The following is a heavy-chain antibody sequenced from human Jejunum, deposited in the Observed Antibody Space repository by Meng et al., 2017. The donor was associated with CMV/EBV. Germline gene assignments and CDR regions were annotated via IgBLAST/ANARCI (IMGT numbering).Heavy chain of an antibody. CDR3: SRTTGRGLDFDY. Sequence: QVQLVQSGAEVKKPGTSVKVSCKASGYSFSGHFMDWVRQAPGQGLEWMGWINTNTGGTNCAQKFQGRVTMTRDTSSNTVYMELSSLTSDDSAVYYCSRTTGRGLDFDYWGQGTLVTVSS. D-gene: IGHD1-14*01. CDR2: INTNTGGT. CDR1: GYSFSGHF. V-gene: IGHV1-2*02. J-gene: IGHJ4*02.